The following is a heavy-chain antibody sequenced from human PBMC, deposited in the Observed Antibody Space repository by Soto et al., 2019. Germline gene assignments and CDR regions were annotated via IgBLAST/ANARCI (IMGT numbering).Heavy chain of an antibody. CDR3: VKSHGYDFDY. V-gene: IGHV3-64D*06. J-gene: IGHJ4*02. CDR2: ISSNGGST. Sequence: EVQLVESGGGLVQPGGSLRLSGSAFGFTFISYARPWVRQVPGKGLEYVSVISSNGGSTYYADSVNGRFTISRDNSKNTLYLQMSSLRAEDTAVYYCVKSHGYDFDYWGQGTLVTVSS. CDR1: GFTFISYA. D-gene: IGHD5-12*01.